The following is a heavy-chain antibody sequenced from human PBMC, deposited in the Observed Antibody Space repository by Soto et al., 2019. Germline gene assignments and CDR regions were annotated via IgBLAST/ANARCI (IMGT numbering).Heavy chain of an antibody. CDR1: GFTFSSYS. J-gene: IGHJ5*02. CDR3: ARGGSYLNWFDP. D-gene: IGHD1-26*01. V-gene: IGHV3-48*01. CDR2: ISSSSSSTI. Sequence: GGSLRLSCAASGFTFSSYSMNWVRQAPGKGLEWVSYISSSSSSTIYYADSVKGRFTIPRDNAKNSLYLQMNSLRAEDTAVYYCARGGSYLNWFDPWGQGTLVTVSS.